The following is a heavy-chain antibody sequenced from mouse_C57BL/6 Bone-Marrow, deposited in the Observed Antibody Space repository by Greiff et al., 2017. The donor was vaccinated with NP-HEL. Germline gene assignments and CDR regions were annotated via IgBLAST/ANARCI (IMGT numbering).Heavy chain of an antibody. D-gene: IGHD2-3*01. CDR3: ARDGYYDYAMDY. J-gene: IGHJ4*01. V-gene: IGHV1-81*01. CDR1: GYTFTSYG. Sequence: VNVVESGAELARPGASVKLSCKASGYTFTSYGISWVKQRTGQGLEWIGEIYPRSGNTYYNEKFKGKATLTADKSSSTAYMELRSLTSEDSAVYFCARDGYYDYAMDYWGQGTSVTVSS. CDR2: IYPRSGNT.